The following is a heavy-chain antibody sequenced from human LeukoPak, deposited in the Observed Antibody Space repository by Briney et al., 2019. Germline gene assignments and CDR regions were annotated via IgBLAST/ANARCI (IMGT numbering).Heavy chain of an antibody. D-gene: IGHD2-15*01. J-gene: IGHJ6*02. Sequence: GASVKVSCKASGGTFSSYAISWVRQAAGQGLEWMGRIIPILGIANYAQKFQGRVTITADKSTSTAYMELSSLRSEDTAVYYCARVRCSGGSCYRPYYYGMDVWGQGTTVTVSS. V-gene: IGHV1-69*04. CDR1: GGTFSSYA. CDR3: ARVRCSGGSCYRPYYYGMDV. CDR2: IIPILGIA.